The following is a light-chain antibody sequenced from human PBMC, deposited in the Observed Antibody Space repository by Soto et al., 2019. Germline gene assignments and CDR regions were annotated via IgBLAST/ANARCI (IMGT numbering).Light chain of an antibody. CDR1: QSISSW. CDR2: KAS. CDR3: QKYNSYRWK. J-gene: IGKJ1*01. V-gene: IGKV1-5*03. Sequence: DIQMTQSPSTLSASVVYRVTITCRASQSISSWLAWYQQKPGKAPKLLIYKASSLESGVPSRFSGSGSGTEFTLTISSLQPDDFATYYCQKYNSYRWKFGQGTKVDIK.